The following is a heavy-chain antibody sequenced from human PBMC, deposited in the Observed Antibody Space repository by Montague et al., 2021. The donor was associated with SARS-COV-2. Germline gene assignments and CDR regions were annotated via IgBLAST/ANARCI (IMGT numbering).Heavy chain of an antibody. CDR3: ARGFDY. J-gene: IGHJ4*02. CDR2: IYNSGST. Sequence: SETLSLTCTVYGGSISSNYCSWIRQPPGKGLELIWYIYNSGSTNYTPSLKSRVTISVDTAKNQFSLKLSSVTAADTAVYYCARGFDYWGQGTLVTVSS. CDR1: GGSISSNY. V-gene: IGHV4-59*08.